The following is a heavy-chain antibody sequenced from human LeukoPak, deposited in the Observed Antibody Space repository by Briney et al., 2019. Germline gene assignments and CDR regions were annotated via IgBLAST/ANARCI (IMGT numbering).Heavy chain of an antibody. D-gene: IGHD3-22*01. CDR3: AREVGYYDSSGYYKDHWFDP. Sequence: SETLSLTCAVYGGSFSGYYWSWIRQPPGKGLEWIGSIYYSGSTYYNPSLKSRVTISVDTSKNQFSLKLSSVTAADTAVYYCAREVGYYDSSGYYKDHWFDPWGQGTLVTVSS. J-gene: IGHJ5*02. CDR1: GGSFSGYY. CDR2: IYYSGST. V-gene: IGHV4-34*01.